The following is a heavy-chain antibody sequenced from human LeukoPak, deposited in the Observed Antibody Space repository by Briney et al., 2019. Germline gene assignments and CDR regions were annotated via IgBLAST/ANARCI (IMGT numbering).Heavy chain of an antibody. CDR3: ARVGPDDAFDI. V-gene: IGHV4-59*01. Sequence: SETLSLTCTVSGGSISSYYWSWIRQPPGKGLEWIGYIYYSGSTNYNPSLKSRVTISVDTSKNQFSLKLSSVTAADTAVYYCARVGPDDAFDIWGQGTMVTVSP. J-gene: IGHJ3*02. CDR2: IYYSGST. CDR1: GGSISSYY.